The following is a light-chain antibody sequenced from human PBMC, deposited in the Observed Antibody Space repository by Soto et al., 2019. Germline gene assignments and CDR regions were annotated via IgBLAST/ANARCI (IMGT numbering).Light chain of an antibody. Sequence: IEMTQSPSSLSVSVGDRVTITCRANQSISSYLNWYQQKPGKAPKIMIYAASTLQRGVPSRFSGSGSGTDFTLTIRSLQLDDFETYYCQQSYRTPYPFGQGTKVDIK. CDR3: QQSYRTPYP. CDR2: AAS. V-gene: IGKV1-39*01. J-gene: IGKJ2*01. CDR1: QSISSY.